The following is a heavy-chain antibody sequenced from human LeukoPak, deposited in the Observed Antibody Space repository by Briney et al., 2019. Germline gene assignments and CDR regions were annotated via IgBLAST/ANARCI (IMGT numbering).Heavy chain of an antibody. J-gene: IGHJ4*02. D-gene: IGHD6-19*01. CDR3: AKDQWLATDFDY. Sequence: GGSLRLSCAASGFTVSSNYMSWVRQAPGKGLEWVAAISGSGGNTYYADSVKGRFTISRDNSKNTLYLQMNSLRAEDTAVYYCAKDQWLATDFDYWGQGTLVTVSS. CDR2: ISGSGGNT. V-gene: IGHV3-23*01. CDR1: GFTVSSNY.